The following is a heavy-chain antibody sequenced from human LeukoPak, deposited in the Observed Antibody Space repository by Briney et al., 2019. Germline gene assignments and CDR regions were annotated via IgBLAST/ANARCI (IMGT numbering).Heavy chain of an antibody. Sequence: SVKVSCKASGGTFSSYAISWVRQAPGQGLEWMGRIIPIFGTANYAQKFQGRVTITTDESTSTAYMELSSLRSEDTAVYYCAGLNYYDSSGYPQTEYFQHWGQGTLVTVSS. J-gene: IGHJ1*01. D-gene: IGHD3-22*01. CDR1: GGTFSSYA. CDR3: AGLNYYDSSGYPQTEYFQH. V-gene: IGHV1-69*05. CDR2: IIPIFGTA.